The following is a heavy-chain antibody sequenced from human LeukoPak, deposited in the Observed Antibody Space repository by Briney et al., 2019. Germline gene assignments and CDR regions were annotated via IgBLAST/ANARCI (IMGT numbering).Heavy chain of an antibody. CDR1: GYTFTSYG. V-gene: IGHV1-18*01. CDR2: ISAYNGNT. CDR3: ARGGSAAGTVAAPLVY. J-gene: IGHJ4*02. Sequence: ASVKVSCKASGYTFTSYGISWVRQAPGQGLEWMGWISAYNGNTNYAQKFQGRVTITADKSTSTAYMELSSLRSEDTAVYYCARGGSAAGTVAAPLVYWGQGTLVTVSS. D-gene: IGHD6-13*01.